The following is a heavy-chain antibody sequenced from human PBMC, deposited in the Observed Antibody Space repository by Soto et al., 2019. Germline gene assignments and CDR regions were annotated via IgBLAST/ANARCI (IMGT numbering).Heavy chain of an antibody. V-gene: IGHV3-74*01. Sequence: GGSLRLSCAASGLTFSSYWMHWVRQAPGKGLVWVSRINSDGSSTSYADSVKGRFTISRDNAKNTLYLQMNSLRAEDTAVYYCASQISSGCPDYWGQGTLVTVSS. J-gene: IGHJ4*02. CDR1: GLTFSSYW. D-gene: IGHD6-19*01. CDR3: ASQISSGCPDY. CDR2: INSDGSST.